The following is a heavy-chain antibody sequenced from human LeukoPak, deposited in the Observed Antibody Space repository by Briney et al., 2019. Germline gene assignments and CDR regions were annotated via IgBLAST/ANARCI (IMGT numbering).Heavy chain of an antibody. J-gene: IGHJ5*02. CDR1: GGSIRSYY. V-gene: IGHV4-59*01. CDR3: ARGRYGGYDH. CDR2: IYYSGST. D-gene: IGHD5-12*01. Sequence: PSETLSLTCTVSGGSIRSYYWSWIRQPPGKGLAWIGYIYYSGSTNYNPSLKSRVTISVDTSKNQFSLKLSSVTAADTAVYYCARGRYGGYDHWGQGTLVTVSS.